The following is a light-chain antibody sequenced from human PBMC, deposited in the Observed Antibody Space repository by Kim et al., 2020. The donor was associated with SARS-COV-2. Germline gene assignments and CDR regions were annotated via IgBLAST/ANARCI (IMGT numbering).Light chain of an antibody. J-gene: IGKJ1*01. Sequence: DIVMTQSPDSLAVSLGERATINCESTQSGLYSSNIRSSLAWYQQKPGQPPTLLIYWASIRQSGVPDRFSGSGSGTDFTLTISSLQAEDVAVYYCQQYYSTPWTFGQGNKVDIK. CDR3: QQYYSTPWT. CDR2: WAS. V-gene: IGKV4-1*01. CDR1: QSGLYSSNIRSS.